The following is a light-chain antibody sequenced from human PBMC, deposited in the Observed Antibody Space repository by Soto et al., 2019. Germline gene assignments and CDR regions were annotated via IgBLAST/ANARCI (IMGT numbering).Light chain of an antibody. Sequence: SYELTQPLSVSVALGQTARITCGGPNIGGKSVNWYQQRPGQAPVMVIYRDANRHSAIPERFSGSNSGNTATLTISSAQAGDEGDYYCHVWDSNTVVFGGGTKLTVL. J-gene: IGLJ2*01. CDR3: HVWDSNTVV. V-gene: IGLV3-9*01. CDR1: NIGGKS. CDR2: RDA.